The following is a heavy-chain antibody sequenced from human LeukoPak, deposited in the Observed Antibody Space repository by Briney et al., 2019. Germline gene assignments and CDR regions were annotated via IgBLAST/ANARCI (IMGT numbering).Heavy chain of an antibody. D-gene: IGHD3-22*01. V-gene: IGHV1-58*02. CDR1: GFTFTSSA. Sequence: SVKVSCKASGFTFTSSAMQWVRQARGQRLEWIGWIVVGSGNTNYAQKFQERVTITRDMSTSTAYMELSSLRSEDTAVYYCAAVLTYYYHSSGSDFDYWGQGTLVTVSS. CDR3: AAVLTYYYHSSGSDFDY. CDR2: IVVGSGNT. J-gene: IGHJ4*02.